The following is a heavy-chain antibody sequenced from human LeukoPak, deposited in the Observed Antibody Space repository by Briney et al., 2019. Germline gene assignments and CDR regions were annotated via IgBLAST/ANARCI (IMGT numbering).Heavy chain of an antibody. D-gene: IGHD3-10*01. V-gene: IGHV4-31*03. Sequence: PSETLSLTCTVSGGSISSGGYYWSWLRQHPGTGLEWIGYIYYSGSTYYNPSLKGRVTMSVDTSKNQFSLKLNSVTAADTAVYYCAREPRDYGSGSYYTDAFDIWGQGTMVTVSS. CDR1: GGSISSGGYY. CDR3: AREPRDYGSGSYYTDAFDI. J-gene: IGHJ3*02. CDR2: IYYSGST.